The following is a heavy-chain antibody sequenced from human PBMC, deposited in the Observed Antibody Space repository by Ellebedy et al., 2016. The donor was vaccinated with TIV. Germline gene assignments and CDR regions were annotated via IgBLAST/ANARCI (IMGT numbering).Heavy chain of an antibody. CDR3: ARILPAGSDGDYFDY. CDR1: GGSISSVSYY. Sequence: MPSETLSLTCSVSGGSISSVSYYWGWIRQPPGKGLEWIGSIYYSGSTYYNPSLKSRVTISVDTSKNQFSLKLSSVTAADTAVYYCARILPAGSDGDYFDYWGQGTQVTASS. CDR2: IYYSGST. J-gene: IGHJ4*02. V-gene: IGHV4-39*07. D-gene: IGHD1-14*01.